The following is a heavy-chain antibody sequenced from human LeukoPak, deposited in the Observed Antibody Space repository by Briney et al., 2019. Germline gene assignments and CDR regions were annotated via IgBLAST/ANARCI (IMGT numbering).Heavy chain of an antibody. CDR2: TYYRSKWYN. V-gene: IGHV6-1*01. D-gene: IGHD3-10*02. Sequence: SQTLPLTCAISGVSVSTNNAAWNWIRQSPSRGLEWLGRTYYRSKWYNDYAVSVKSRITINPYTSNNPICLQLYSVTRDATAVYSCASQYVSRQFDYWGQGTLVTVSS. J-gene: IGHJ4*02. CDR3: ASQYVSRQFDY. CDR1: GVSVSTNNAA.